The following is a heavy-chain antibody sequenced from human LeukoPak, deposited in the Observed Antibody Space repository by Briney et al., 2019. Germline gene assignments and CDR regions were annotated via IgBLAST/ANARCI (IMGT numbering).Heavy chain of an antibody. CDR3: ARQKQGRYFDWLTNWFDP. CDR2: IYYSGST. J-gene: IGHJ5*02. Sequence: SETLSLTWTVSGGSISSSSYYWGWIRQPPGKGLEWIGSIYYSGSTYYNPSLKSRVTISVDTSKNQFSLKLSSVTAADTAVYYCARQKQGRYFDWLTNWFDPWGQGTLVTVSS. D-gene: IGHD3-9*01. CDR1: GGSISSSSYY. V-gene: IGHV4-39*01.